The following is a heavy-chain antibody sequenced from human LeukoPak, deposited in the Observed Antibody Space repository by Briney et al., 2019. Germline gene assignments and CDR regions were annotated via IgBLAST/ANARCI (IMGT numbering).Heavy chain of an antibody. CDR2: ISYDGSNK. Sequence: PGGSLRLSCAASGFIFSSYAMHWVRQAPGKGLEWVAVISYDGSNKYYADSVKGRFTISRDNSKNTLYLQMNSLRAEDTAVYYCARSSGYYLNYFDYWGQGTLVTVSS. V-gene: IGHV3-30-3*01. D-gene: IGHD3-22*01. J-gene: IGHJ4*02. CDR1: GFIFSSYA. CDR3: ARSSGYYLNYFDY.